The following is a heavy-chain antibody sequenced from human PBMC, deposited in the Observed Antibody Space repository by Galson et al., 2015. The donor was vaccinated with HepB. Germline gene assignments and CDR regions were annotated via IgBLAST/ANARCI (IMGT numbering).Heavy chain of an antibody. CDR1: GFTFSRYA. V-gene: IGHV3-23*01. Sequence: SLRPSCAASGFTFSRYAMTWVRQAPGKGLEWISSITSNGGRTFYTDSVKGRFTISRDNSRNTVVLQLSSLRPEDTAVYYCAKDGIWVSNNPYQLHFWGQGTLVSVSS. CDR3: AKDGIWVSNNPYQLHF. D-gene: IGHD2-15*01. J-gene: IGHJ4*02. CDR2: ITSNGGRT.